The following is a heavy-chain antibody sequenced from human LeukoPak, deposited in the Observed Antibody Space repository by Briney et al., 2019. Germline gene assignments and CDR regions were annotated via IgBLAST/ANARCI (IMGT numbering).Heavy chain of an antibody. CDR3: ARLYYYGSGSYHYYFDY. V-gene: IGHV4-39*01. CDR2: IYYSGST. J-gene: IGHJ4*02. Sequence: SETLSLTCTVSGGSISNSAYYWGWIRQPPGKGLEWIRSIYYSGSTYYNPSLKSRVTISVDTSKTQFSLKLNSVTAADTAVYYCARLYYYGSGSYHYYFDYWGQGTLVTVSS. CDR1: GGSISNSAYY. D-gene: IGHD3-10*01.